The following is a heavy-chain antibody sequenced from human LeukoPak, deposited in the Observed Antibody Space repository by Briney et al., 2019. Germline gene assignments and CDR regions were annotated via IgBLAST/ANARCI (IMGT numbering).Heavy chain of an antibody. CDR2: IYSSGGT. CDR1: GGSISGYY. D-gene: IGHD4-23*01. Sequence: SETLSLTCSVSGGSISGYYWGWIRQPAGKGLEWIGRIYSSGGTNYSPSLQSRVTMSVDTSTNQFSLRLTSVTAADTAVYYCATVTTVVTSWFDPWGQGTLVTVSS. V-gene: IGHV4-4*07. CDR3: ATVTTVVTSWFDP. J-gene: IGHJ5*02.